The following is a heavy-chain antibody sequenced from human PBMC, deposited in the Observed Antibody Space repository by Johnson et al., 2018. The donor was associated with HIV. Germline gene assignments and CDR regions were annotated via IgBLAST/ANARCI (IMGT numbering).Heavy chain of an antibody. CDR2: INSDGSST. CDR3: ARGGDYDEGAFDI. D-gene: IGHD4-17*01. J-gene: IGHJ3*02. Sequence: VQLVESGGGLVQPGGSLRLSCAASGFTLSSYWMHWVRQAPGKGLVWVSRINSDGSSTSYADSVKGRFTISRDNAKNTLYLQMNSLRAEDTAVYYCARGGDYDEGAFDIWGQGTMVTVSS. CDR1: GFTLSSYW. V-gene: IGHV3-74*01.